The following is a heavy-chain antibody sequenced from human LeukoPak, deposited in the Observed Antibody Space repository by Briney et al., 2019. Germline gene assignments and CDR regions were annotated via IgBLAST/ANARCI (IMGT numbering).Heavy chain of an antibody. D-gene: IGHD5-18*01. J-gene: IGHJ3*02. V-gene: IGHV3-66*01. CDR3: ARDLGYNYGYVGAFDI. CDR2: IYSGGST. Sequence: PGGSLRLSCAASGFSVSSNYMSCVRQAPGKGLEWVSVIYSGGSTYYADSVKGRFTISRDNSKNTLYLQMNTLRAEDTAVYYCARDLGYNYGYVGAFDIWGQGTLVTVSS. CDR1: GFSVSSNY.